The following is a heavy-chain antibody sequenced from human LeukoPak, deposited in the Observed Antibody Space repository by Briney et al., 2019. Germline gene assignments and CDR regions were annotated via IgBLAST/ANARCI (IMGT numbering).Heavy chain of an antibody. Sequence: GGSLRLSCAASGFSLTDYYMSWIRQAPAKGLEWVSYFSSSGTSIYYTESVKGRFTISRDNARSSLYLQMNGLRAEDTAVYYCARGGPILDYYYYGMDVWGQGTTVTVSS. J-gene: IGHJ6*02. CDR2: FSSSGTSI. CDR1: GFSLTDYY. V-gene: IGHV3-11*04. CDR3: ARGGPILDYYYYGMDV.